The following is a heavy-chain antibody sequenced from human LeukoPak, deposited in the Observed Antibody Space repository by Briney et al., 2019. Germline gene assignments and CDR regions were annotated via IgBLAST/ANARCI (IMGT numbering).Heavy chain of an antibody. J-gene: IGHJ4*02. CDR1: GGTFSSYA. CDR3: ARVNGDYGYFDY. V-gene: IGHV1-69*05. CDR2: IIPIFGTA. D-gene: IGHD4-17*01. Sequence: GASVKVSCKASGGTFSSYAISWVRPAPGQGLEWMGRIIPIFGTANYAQKFHGRVTITTDESTSTAYMELSSLRSEDTAVYYCARVNGDYGYFDYWGQGTLVTVSS.